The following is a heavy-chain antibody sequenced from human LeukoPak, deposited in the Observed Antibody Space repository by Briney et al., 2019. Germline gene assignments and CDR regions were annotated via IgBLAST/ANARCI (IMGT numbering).Heavy chain of an antibody. CDR1: GGSFSGYY. J-gene: IGHJ4*02. V-gene: IGHV4-34*01. Sequence: SETLSLTCAVYGGSFSGYYWSWIRQPPGKWLEWIGKINHSGSTNYNPSLKSRVTISVDTSKNQFSLKLSSVTAADTAVYYCARAAKSIAARRDFDYWGQGTLVTVSS. CDR3: ARAAKSIAARRDFDY. CDR2: INHSGST. D-gene: IGHD6-6*01.